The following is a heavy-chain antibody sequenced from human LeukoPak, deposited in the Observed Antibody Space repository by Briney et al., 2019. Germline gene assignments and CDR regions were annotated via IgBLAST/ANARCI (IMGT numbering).Heavy chain of an antibody. CDR3: ARSRGTGYSSSNALDY. J-gene: IGHJ4*02. D-gene: IGHD6-13*01. CDR1: GFTVSSNY. V-gene: IGHV3-53*01. CDR2: IYSGGST. Sequence: GGSLRLSCAASGFTVSSNYMSWVRQAPGKGLEWVSVIYSGGSTYYADSVKGRFTISRDNSKNTLYLQMNSLRAEDTAVYYCARSRGTGYSSSNALDYWGQGTLVTVSS.